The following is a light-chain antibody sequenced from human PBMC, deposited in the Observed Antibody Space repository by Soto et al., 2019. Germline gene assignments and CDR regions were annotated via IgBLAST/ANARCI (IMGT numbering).Light chain of an antibody. V-gene: IGKV3-15*01. Sequence: ETLMTQSPATLSVSPGERATLSCRASQSVNNNLAWYQQKLGQAPRVLIYGASTRATGIPARFTGSVSGTEFILTITSLQSEDSSVYYCQEYNTWPWTCGQGTKVEFK. CDR2: GAS. J-gene: IGKJ1*01. CDR3: QEYNTWPWT. CDR1: QSVNNN.